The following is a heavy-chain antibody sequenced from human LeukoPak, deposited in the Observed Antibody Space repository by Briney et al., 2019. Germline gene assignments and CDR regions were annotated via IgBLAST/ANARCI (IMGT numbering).Heavy chain of an antibody. CDR2: IYYSGST. CDR3: ARRVVAARDDAFDI. Sequence: SETLSLTCTVSGGSISSSSDYWGWIRQPPGTGLEWIGSIYYSGSTYYNPSLKSRVTISVDTSKNQFSLKLSSVTAADTAVYYCARRVVAARDDAFDIWGQGTMVTVSS. J-gene: IGHJ3*02. D-gene: IGHD2-15*01. V-gene: IGHV4-39*01. CDR1: GGSISSSSDY.